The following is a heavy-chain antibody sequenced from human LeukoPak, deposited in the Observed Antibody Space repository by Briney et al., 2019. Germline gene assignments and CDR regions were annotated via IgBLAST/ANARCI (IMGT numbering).Heavy chain of an antibody. CDR1: GYTFTGYY. V-gene: IGHV1-2*06. CDR2: INPNSGGT. D-gene: IGHD3-10*01. Sequence: APVKVSCKASGYTFTGYYMHWVRQAPGQGLEWMGRINPNSGGTNYAQKFQGRVTMTRDTSISTAYMELSRLRSDDTAVYYCAREDQPYGSGSYYPVDYWGQGTLVTVSS. J-gene: IGHJ4*02. CDR3: AREDQPYGSGSYYPVDY.